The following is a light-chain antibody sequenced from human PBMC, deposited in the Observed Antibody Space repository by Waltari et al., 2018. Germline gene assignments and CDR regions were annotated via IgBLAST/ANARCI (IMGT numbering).Light chain of an antibody. CDR1: NIGSKS. CDR3: LVWHSTTDHHGV. CDR2: YDS. V-gene: IGLV3-21*04. Sequence: SYVVTQSPSVSVAPGETARITCGGDNIGSKSVHWYQQRPGQAPVLVLSYDSDRPSGIAGRFSGANSGNTATLTISWVEADDEADYYCLVWHSTTDHHGVFGGGTKLTVL. J-gene: IGLJ2*01.